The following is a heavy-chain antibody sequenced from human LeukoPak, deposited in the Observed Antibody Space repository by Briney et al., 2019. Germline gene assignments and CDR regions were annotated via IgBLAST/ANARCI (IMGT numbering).Heavy chain of an antibody. Sequence: PSQTLSLTCTVSGGSISSGDYYWSWIRQPPGKGLEWIGYIYYSGSTYYNPSLKSRVTISEGTSKNQFSLKLSSVTAADTAVYYCARSYGDYLSWFDPWGQGTLVTVSS. V-gene: IGHV4-30-4*01. CDR2: IYYSGST. D-gene: IGHD4-17*01. J-gene: IGHJ5*02. CDR1: GGSISSGDYY. CDR3: ARSYGDYLSWFDP.